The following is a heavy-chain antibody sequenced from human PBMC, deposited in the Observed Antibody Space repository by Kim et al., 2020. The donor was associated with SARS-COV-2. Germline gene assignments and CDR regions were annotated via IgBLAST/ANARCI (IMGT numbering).Heavy chain of an antibody. CDR1: GFILTGFA. Sequence: GGSLRLSCATSGFILTGFAMHWVRQAPGKGPEWVAMISYDETYKYYADSVKGRFTISRDISSNTVYLQMKTLTADDTAVYYCARERTGYYEELWGQGTVVTVSS. CDR3: ARERTGYYEEL. D-gene: IGHD3-9*01. V-gene: IGHV3-30*04. CDR2: ISYDETYK. J-gene: IGHJ4*02.